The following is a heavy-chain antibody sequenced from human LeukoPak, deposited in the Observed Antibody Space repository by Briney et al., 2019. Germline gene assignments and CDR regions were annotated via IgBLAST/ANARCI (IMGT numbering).Heavy chain of an antibody. V-gene: IGHV4-4*09. CDR3: ARGVLRYFDRPIPLYYYMDV. CDR2: IYTSGST. J-gene: IGHJ6*03. D-gene: IGHD3-9*01. Sequence: SETLSLTCTVSGGSISSYYWSWIRQPPGKGLEWIGYIYTSGSTNYNPSLKSRVTISVDTSKNQFSLKLSSVTAADTAVYYCARGVLRYFDRPIPLYYYMDVWGKGTTVTVSS. CDR1: GGSISSYY.